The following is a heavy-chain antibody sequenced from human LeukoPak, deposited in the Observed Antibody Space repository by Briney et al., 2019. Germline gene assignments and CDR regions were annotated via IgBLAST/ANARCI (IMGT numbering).Heavy chain of an antibody. CDR2: ISAYNGNT. D-gene: IGHD6-13*01. CDR1: GYTFTSYG. J-gene: IGHJ4*02. Sequence: ASAKVSCKASGYTFTSYGISWVRQAPGQGLEWVGWISAYNGNTNYAQKLQGRVTMTTDTSTSTAYMELRSLRSDDTAVYYCARVFGSSSWSGLDYWGQGTLVTVSS. V-gene: IGHV1-18*01. CDR3: ARVFGSSSWSGLDY.